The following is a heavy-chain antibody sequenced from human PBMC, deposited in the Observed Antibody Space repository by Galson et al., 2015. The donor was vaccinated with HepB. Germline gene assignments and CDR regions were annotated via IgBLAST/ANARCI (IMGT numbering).Heavy chain of an antibody. CDR2: IDWDDDK. D-gene: IGHD3-10*01. J-gene: IGHJ6*03. V-gene: IGHV2-70*11. CDR1: GFSLSTSGMC. Sequence: PALVKPPQTLTLTCTFSGFSLSTSGMCVSWIRQPPGKALEWLARIDWDDDKYYSTSLKTRLTISKDTSKNQVVLTMTNMDPVDTATYYCARELLDYYYYYYMDLWGKGTTVTVSS. CDR3: ARELLDYYYYYYMDL.